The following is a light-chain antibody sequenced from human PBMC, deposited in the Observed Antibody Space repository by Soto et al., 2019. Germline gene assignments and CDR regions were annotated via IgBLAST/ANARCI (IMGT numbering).Light chain of an antibody. CDR1: QDTRKY. CDR3: QQYDNLPYT. V-gene: IGKV1-33*01. Sequence: DIQMTQSPSSLSASVGDRVTITCQASQDTRKYLNWYQQKPGKAPELLIYDVSNLATGVRSRFSGSGSGTDFTFTTSSLQPEDIATYYCQQYDNLPYTFGQGTKLEI. CDR2: DVS. J-gene: IGKJ2*01.